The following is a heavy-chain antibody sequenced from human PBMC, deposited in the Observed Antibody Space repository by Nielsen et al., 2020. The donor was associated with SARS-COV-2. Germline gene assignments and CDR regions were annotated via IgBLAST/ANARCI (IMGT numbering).Heavy chain of an antibody. J-gene: IGHJ6*04. D-gene: IGHD6-13*01. V-gene: IGHV1-3*01. CDR3: ARDTGNWYMDV. Sequence: ASVKVSCKASGDTFPIDNMHWVRQAPGQRLEWMGWMSAADGRTTYSQKFQGRVTTTRDTSATTVYLELSSLTSEDTAVYYCARDTGNWYMDVWGKGTTVTVSS. CDR2: MSAADGRT. CDR1: GDTFPIDN.